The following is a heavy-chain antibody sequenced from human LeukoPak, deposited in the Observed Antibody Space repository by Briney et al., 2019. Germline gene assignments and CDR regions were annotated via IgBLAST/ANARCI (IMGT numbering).Heavy chain of an antibody. D-gene: IGHD6-19*01. J-gene: IGHJ2*01. CDR2: ISYDGSNK. V-gene: IGHV3-30-3*01. CDR3: ARSGFVAVAGRGPEYWYFDL. CDR1: GFTFSSYA. Sequence: GRPLRLSCAASGFTFSSYALHWVSQAQGKGLEWVAVISYDGSNKYYADSVKGRFTISRDNSKNTLYLQMNSLRAEDTAVYYCARSGFVAVAGRGPEYWYFDLWGRGTQVTVSS.